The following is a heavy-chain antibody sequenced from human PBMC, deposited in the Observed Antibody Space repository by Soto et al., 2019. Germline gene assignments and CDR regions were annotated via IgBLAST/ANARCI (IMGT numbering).Heavy chain of an antibody. CDR3: ARDKSPYSSGWHNRHFDY. CDR1: GFTFSSYA. CDR2: ISYDGSNK. D-gene: IGHD6-19*01. V-gene: IGHV3-30-3*01. J-gene: IGHJ4*02. Sequence: QVQLVESGGGVVQPGRSLRLSCAASGFTFSSYAMYWVRQAPGKGLEWVAVISYDGSNKYYADSVKGRFTISRDNSKNTYLQMNSLRAEDTAVYYCARDKSPYSSGWHNRHFDYWGQGTLVTVSS.